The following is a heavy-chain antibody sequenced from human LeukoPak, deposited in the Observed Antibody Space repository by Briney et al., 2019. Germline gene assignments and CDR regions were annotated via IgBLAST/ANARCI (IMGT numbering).Heavy chain of an antibody. D-gene: IGHD1-7*01. CDR2: INPNSGGT. V-gene: IGHV1-2*02. CDR1: EYTFTAFY. CDR3: ARSGLSGTRALGYYYYLDV. Sequence: ASVKVSCKASEYTFTAFYLHWVRQAPGQGLEWLGWINPNSGGTNYGQKFQGRVTMTRDMSISTAFMELSSLRSDDTAVYYCARSGLSGTRALGYYYYLDVWGKGTTVTVSS. J-gene: IGHJ6*03.